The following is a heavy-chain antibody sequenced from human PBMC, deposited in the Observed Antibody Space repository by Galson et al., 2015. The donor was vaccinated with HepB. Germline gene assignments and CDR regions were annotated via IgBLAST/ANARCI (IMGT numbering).Heavy chain of an antibody. CDR2: IYYSGST. V-gene: IGHV4-59*01. Sequence: TLSLTCTVSGGSISSYYWSWIRQPPGKGLEWIGYIYYSGSTNYNPSLKSRVTISVDTSKNQFSLKPSSVTAADTAVYYCAREYSSSSSIYYYYCMDVWGKGTTVTVSS. CDR3: AREYSSSSSIYYYYCMDV. D-gene: IGHD6-6*01. J-gene: IGHJ6*03. CDR1: GGSISSYY.